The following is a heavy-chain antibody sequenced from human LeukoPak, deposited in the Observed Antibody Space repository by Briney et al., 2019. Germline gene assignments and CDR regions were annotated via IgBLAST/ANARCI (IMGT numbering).Heavy chain of an antibody. Sequence: GGSLRLSCAASGFTFSSYAMSWVRQAPGKGLEWVSAISGSGGSTYYTDSVKGRFTISRDNSKNTLYLQMNSLRAEDTAVYYCAKDSKGATINWFDPWGQGTLVTVSS. CDR2: ISGSGGST. CDR1: GFTFSSYA. J-gene: IGHJ5*02. D-gene: IGHD1-26*01. CDR3: AKDSKGATINWFDP. V-gene: IGHV3-23*01.